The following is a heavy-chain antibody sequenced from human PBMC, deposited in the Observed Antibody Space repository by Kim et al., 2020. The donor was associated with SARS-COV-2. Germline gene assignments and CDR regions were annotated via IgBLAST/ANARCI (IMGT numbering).Heavy chain of an antibody. CDR3: ARVRTSTEAFDI. CDR2: INTNTGNP. J-gene: IGHJ3*02. CDR1: GYTFTTYA. V-gene: IGHV7-4-1*02. Sequence: ASVKVSCKASGYTFTTYAMNWVRQAPGQGLEWMGWINTNTGNPTYAQGLTGRFFSSLDTSVSTAYLRISSLKAEETAVYYFARVRTSTEAFDIWGQGTMV.